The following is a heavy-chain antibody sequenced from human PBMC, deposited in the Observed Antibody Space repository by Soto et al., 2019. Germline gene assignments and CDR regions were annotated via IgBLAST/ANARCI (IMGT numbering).Heavy chain of an antibody. J-gene: IGHJ5*02. Sequence: QVQLVQSGAEVKKPGSSVKVSCKASGGTFSTYTITWVRQAPGQGLEWMGRIIPIIGIINYAQKFQGRVTISAANFTGTAYMELTGPRADDTAVYYCAGDPDSHYNDSHASSYPWGQGTLVTVSS. CDR1: GGTFSTYT. D-gene: IGHD4-4*01. CDR2: IIPIIGII. V-gene: IGHV1-69*08. CDR3: AGDPDSHYNDSHASSYP.